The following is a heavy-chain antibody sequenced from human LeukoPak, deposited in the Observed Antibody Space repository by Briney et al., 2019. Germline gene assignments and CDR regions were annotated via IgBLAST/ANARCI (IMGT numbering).Heavy chain of an antibody. CDR1: VFTFSNYC. V-gene: IGHV3-30*18. Sequence: GGSLRLSCAASVFTFSNYCMHWVRQAPGKGLEWVATITYDGSSEYYADSVKDRFTVSRDNSKNTLYLQMSSLKTEDTAVYYCAKRGDGGHKSLEYWGQGTLVIVSS. CDR2: ITYDGSSE. D-gene: IGHD3-16*01. CDR3: AKRGDGGHKSLEY. J-gene: IGHJ4*02.